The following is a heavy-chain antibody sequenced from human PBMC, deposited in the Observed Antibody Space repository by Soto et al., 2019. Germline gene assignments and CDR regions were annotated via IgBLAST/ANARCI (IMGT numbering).Heavy chain of an antibody. Sequence: PGGSLRLSCAASGFTFSSYGMHWVRQAPGKGLEWVAVISYDGSNKYYADSVKGRFTISRDNTKNTLYLQMNSLRAEDTAVYYCAKELLVEIAPTIGDYWGQGTLVTVSS. J-gene: IGHJ4*02. V-gene: IGHV3-30*18. D-gene: IGHD2-21*01. CDR3: AKELLVEIAPTIGDY. CDR1: GFTFSSYG. CDR2: ISYDGSNK.